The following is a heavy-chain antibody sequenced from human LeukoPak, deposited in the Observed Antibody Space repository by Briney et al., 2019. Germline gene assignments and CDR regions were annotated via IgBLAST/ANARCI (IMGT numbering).Heavy chain of an antibody. CDR1: GYTFTSYD. J-gene: IGHJ3*02. D-gene: IGHD5-12*01. CDR3: ARSVDREGYAFDI. Sequence: GASVKVSCKASGYTFTSYDINWVRQAPGQGLEWMGIINPSGGSTSYAQKFQGRVTMTRDTSTSTVYMELSSLRSEDTAVYYCARSVDREGYAFDIWGQGTMVTVSS. V-gene: IGHV1-46*01. CDR2: INPSGGST.